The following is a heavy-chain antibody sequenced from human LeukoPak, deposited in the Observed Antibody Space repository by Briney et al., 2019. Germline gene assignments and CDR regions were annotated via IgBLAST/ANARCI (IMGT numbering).Heavy chain of an antibody. J-gene: IGHJ4*02. CDR3: ARGSSSWYSAPYDY. CDR1: GGSISSYY. D-gene: IGHD6-13*01. V-gene: IGHV4-4*07. Sequence: SETLSLTCTVSGGSISSYYWSWIRQPAGKGLEWIGRIYTSGSTNYNPSLKSRVTISVDTSKNQFSLKLSSVTAADTAVYYCARGSSSWYSAPYDYWGQGTLVTVSS. CDR2: IYTSGST.